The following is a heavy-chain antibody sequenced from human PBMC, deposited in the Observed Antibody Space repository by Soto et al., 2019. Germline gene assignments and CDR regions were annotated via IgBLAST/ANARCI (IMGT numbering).Heavy chain of an antibody. D-gene: IGHD3-10*01. Sequence: QLVETGGGLIQPGTSLTLSCAASGFSVSRNYMTWVRQAPGKGLEWVSFVYSGGPTFYADSVKGRFILPRDDSQATMYLQMNNLRAGDTAVYYCARGPGRLWGRGTPVTVAS. CDR3: ARGPGRL. CDR2: VYSGGPT. CDR1: GFSVSRNY. J-gene: IGHJ4*02. V-gene: IGHV3-53*02.